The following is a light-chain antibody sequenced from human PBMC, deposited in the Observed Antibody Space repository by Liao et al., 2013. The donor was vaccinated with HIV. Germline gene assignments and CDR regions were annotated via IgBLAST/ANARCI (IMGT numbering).Light chain of an antibody. CDR3: QVWDSSSDHRV. V-gene: IGLV3-1*01. CDR1: KLGDKY. Sequence: SYELTQPPSVSVSPGQTASITCSGDKLGDKYACWYQQKPGQSPVLVIYQDSKRPSGIPERFSGFNFGNTATLNISRVEAGDEADYYCQVWDSSSDHRVFGGGTKLTVL. CDR2: QDS. J-gene: IGLJ3*02.